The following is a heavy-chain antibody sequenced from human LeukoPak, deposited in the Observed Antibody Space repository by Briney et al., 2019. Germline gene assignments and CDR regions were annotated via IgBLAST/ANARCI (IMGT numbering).Heavy chain of an antibody. D-gene: IGHD5-12*01. V-gene: IGHV4-39*01. J-gene: IGHJ4*02. CDR1: GGSISSYY. CDR3: ARGYSGYDRY. Sequence: SETLSLTCTVSGGSISSYYWSWIRQPPGKGLEWIGSIYYSGSTYYNPSLKSRVTISVDTSKNQFSLKLSSVTAADTAVYYCARGYSGYDRYWGQGTLVTVSS. CDR2: IYYSGST.